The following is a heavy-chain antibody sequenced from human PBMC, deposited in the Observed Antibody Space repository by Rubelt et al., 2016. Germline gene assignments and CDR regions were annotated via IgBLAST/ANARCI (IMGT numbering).Heavy chain of an antibody. D-gene: IGHD4-17*01. J-gene: IGHJ4*02. CDR2: ISGSGGST. CDR3: AKVPIRTVTSTFDY. CDR1: GFTFSSYA. V-gene: IGHV3-23*01. Sequence: EVQLLESGGGLVQPGGSLRLSCAASGFTFSSYAMSWVRQAPGKGLEWVSAISGSGGSTYYGDSGKGRFTISRDNANVALYLQLNSLRAEDTAVYYCAKVPIRTVTSTFDYWGQGTLVTVSS.